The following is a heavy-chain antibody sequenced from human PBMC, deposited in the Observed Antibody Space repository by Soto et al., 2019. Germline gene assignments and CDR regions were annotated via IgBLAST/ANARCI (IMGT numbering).Heavy chain of an antibody. Sequence: EAQLLESGGGLVQPGESLTLSCVASHFAFNIDAMTWVRQAPGKGLEWVSSMSGSGSSIYYADSVKGRFTITRDKSKKTLSLQMNRLRAEDTAVYWWARDNWNGAYYGLDVWGQGTTVTVS. J-gene: IGHJ6*02. CDR2: MSGSGSSI. V-gene: IGHV3-23*01. CDR1: HFAFNIDA. CDR3: ARDNWNGAYYGLDV. D-gene: IGHD1-20*01.